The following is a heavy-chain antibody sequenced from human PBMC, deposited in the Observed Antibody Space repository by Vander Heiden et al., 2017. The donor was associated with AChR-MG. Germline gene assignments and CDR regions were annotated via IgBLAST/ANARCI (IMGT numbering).Heavy chain of an antibody. CDR2: ISWNSGSI. V-gene: IGHV3-9*01. D-gene: IGHD5-12*01. J-gene: IGHJ4*02. Sequence: EVQLVESGGGLVQPGRSLRLYCAASGFTFDDYAMHWVRQAPGKGLEWVSGISWNSGSIGYADSVKGRFTISRDNAKNSLYLQMNSLRAEDTALYYCAKEGTVIISGGIDYWCQGTLVTVSS. CDR3: AKEGTVIISGGIDY. CDR1: GFTFDDYA.